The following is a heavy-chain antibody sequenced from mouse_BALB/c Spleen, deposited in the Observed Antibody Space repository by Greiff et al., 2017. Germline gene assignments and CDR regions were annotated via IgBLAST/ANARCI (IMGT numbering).Heavy chain of an antibody. CDR2: ISYSGST. J-gene: IGHJ2*01. Sequence: EVKLEESGPGLVKPSQSLSLTCTVTGYSITSDYAWNWIRQFPGNKLEWMGYISYSGSTSYNPSLKSRISITRDTSKNQFFLQLNSVTTEDTATYYCARRHYYGSSSVDYWGQGTTLTVSS. CDR3: ARRHYYGSSSVDY. V-gene: IGHV3-2*02. CDR1: GYSITSDYA. D-gene: IGHD1-1*01.